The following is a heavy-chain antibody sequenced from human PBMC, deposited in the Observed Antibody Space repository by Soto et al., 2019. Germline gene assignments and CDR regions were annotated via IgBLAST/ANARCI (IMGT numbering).Heavy chain of an antibody. J-gene: IGHJ4*02. CDR2: INHSGST. D-gene: IGHD5-18*01. CDR1: GGSFSGYY. CDR3: ARDKIFGTAMEV. V-gene: IGHV4-34*01. Sequence: SETLSLTCAVYGGSFSGYYWSWIRQPPGKGLEWIEEINHSGSTNYNPSLKSRVTISVDTSKNQFSLKLSSVTAADTAVYYCARDKIFGTAMEVWGQGTLVTVSS.